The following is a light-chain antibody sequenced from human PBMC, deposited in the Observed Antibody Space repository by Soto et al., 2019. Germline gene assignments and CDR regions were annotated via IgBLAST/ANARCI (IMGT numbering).Light chain of an antibody. CDR2: DVS. J-gene: IGLJ2*01. CDR1: SSDVRGFNY. CDR3: CSYAGSSTYVL. Sequence: QSALTQPRSVSGSPGQSVAISCTGSSSDVRGFNYVSWYQQHPGKAPKLMIYDVSKRPSGVPDRFSGSKSGNTASLTISGRQAEDEADYYCCSYAGSSTYVLFGGGTKLTVL. V-gene: IGLV2-11*01.